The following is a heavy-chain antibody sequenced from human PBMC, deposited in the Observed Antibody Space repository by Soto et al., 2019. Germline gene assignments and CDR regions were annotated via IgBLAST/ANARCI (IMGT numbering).Heavy chain of an antibody. Sequence: SETLSLTCTVSGGSIRSSSYYWGWIRQPPGKGLEWIGNIYYTGSTYYNPSLKSRVTISVDTSKNQFSLRAEDTAVYYCARDFMESSGYYFPGYWGQGTLVTVSS. CDR2: IYYTGST. J-gene: IGHJ4*02. CDR3: ARDFMESSGYYFPGY. CDR1: GGSIRSSSYY. V-gene: IGHV4-39*02. D-gene: IGHD3-22*01.